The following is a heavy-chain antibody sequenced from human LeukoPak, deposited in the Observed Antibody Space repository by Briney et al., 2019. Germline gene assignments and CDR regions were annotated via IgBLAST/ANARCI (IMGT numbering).Heavy chain of an antibody. Sequence: GASVKVSCKASGYTFTSYGISWVRQAPGQGLEWMGWVSAYNGNTNYAQKLQGRVTMTTDTSTSTAYMELRSLRSDDTDVYYCARGYDILTGTGWFDPWGQGTLVTVSS. CDR2: VSAYNGNT. D-gene: IGHD3-9*01. J-gene: IGHJ5*02. V-gene: IGHV1-18*01. CDR3: ARGYDILTGTGWFDP. CDR1: GYTFTSYG.